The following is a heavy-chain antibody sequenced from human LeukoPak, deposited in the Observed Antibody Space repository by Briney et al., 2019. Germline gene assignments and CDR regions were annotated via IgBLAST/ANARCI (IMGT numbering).Heavy chain of an antibody. Sequence: GGSLRLSCAASKCTFSSYSMNWVRQAPGKGMEWVSSISSSSSYIYYADSVKGRFTISRDNAKNSLYLQMNSLRAEDTAVYYCARDLGSIVDYWGQGTLVTVSS. D-gene: IGHD3-10*01. CDR1: KCTFSSYS. J-gene: IGHJ4*02. CDR3: ARDLGSIVDY. CDR2: ISSSSSYI. V-gene: IGHV3-21*01.